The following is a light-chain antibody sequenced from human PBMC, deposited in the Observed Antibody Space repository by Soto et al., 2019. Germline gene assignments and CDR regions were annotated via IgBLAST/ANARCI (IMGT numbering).Light chain of an antibody. Sequence: DIQMTQSPSSLSASVGDTVTFTCRASQTVSTYLNWYLLKPGKAPKLLIYGASSLQSGVPSRFSANGSATEFALTISGLRPEESATFYCQQSYKTPRTFGQGSRLEIK. J-gene: IGKJ2*01. CDR1: QTVSTY. V-gene: IGKV1-39*01. CDR2: GAS. CDR3: QQSYKTPRT.